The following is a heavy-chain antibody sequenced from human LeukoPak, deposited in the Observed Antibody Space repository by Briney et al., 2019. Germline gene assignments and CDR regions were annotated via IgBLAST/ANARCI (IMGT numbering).Heavy chain of an antibody. D-gene: IGHD3-22*01. CDR3: ARVRDYYDSSGSYFDY. V-gene: IGHV1-2*04. CDR2: INPNSGGT. Sequence: ASVKVSCKVSGYTLTELSMHWVRQAPGQGLEWMGWINPNSGGTNYAQKFQGWVTMTRDTSISTAYMELSRLRSDDTAVYYCARVRDYYDSSGSYFDYWGQGTLVTVSS. CDR1: GYTLTELS. J-gene: IGHJ4*02.